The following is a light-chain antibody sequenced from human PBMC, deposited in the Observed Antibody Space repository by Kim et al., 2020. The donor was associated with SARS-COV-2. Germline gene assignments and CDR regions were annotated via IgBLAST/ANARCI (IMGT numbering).Light chain of an antibody. Sequence: ASVGDRVTTTCQARQDIRNYLNWYQQKPGKAPKLLIYDASNLETGVPSRFSGSGSGTDFTFTISSLQPEDIATYYCQQYDNLPRYTFGQGTKLEI. CDR3: QQYDNLPRYT. CDR1: QDIRNY. V-gene: IGKV1-33*01. J-gene: IGKJ2*01. CDR2: DAS.